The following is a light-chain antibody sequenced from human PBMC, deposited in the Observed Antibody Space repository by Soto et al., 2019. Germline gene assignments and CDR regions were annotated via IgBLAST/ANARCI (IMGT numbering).Light chain of an antibody. Sequence: QSVLTQPPSVSAAPGQKVTISCSGSSSNIGNNYVSWYQQLPGTAPKLLIYENNKRPSGIPDRFSGSKSGTSATLGITGLRTGDEADYYCGTWDGVFGTGTKVTVL. CDR1: SSNIGNNY. CDR3: GTWDGV. CDR2: ENN. J-gene: IGLJ1*01. V-gene: IGLV1-51*02.